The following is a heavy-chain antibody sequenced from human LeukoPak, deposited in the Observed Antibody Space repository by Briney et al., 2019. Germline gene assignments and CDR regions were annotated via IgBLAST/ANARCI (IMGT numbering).Heavy chain of an antibody. CDR2: ISYDGMNK. CDR1: GFTFSGYA. J-gene: IGHJ3*02. CDR3: ARDRAPGQRQLVPDAFDI. D-gene: IGHD6-13*01. Sequence: GRSLRLSCSASGFTFSGYAMHWVRQAPGKGLEWVAVISYDGMNKYYADSVKGRFTISRDNSKNTLYLQMNSLRAEDTAVYYCARDRAPGQRQLVPDAFDIWGQGTMVTVSS. V-gene: IGHV3-30*04.